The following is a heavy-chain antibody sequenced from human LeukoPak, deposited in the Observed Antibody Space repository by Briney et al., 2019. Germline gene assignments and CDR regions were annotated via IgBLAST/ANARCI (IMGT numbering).Heavy chain of an antibody. CDR3: ARLSRRLKGLFDY. V-gene: IGHV4-39*01. CDR2: IYYSGST. J-gene: IGHJ4*02. Sequence: SETLSLTCTVSGGSISSSSYYWGWIRQPPGKGLEWIGSIYYSGSTYYNPSLKSRVTISVDTSKNQFSLKLSSVTAADTAVYYCARLSRRLKGLFDYWGQGTLVTVSS. D-gene: IGHD4/OR15-4a*01. CDR1: GGSISSSSYY.